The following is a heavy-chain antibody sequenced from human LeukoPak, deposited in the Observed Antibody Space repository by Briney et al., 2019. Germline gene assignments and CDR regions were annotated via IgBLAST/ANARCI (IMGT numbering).Heavy chain of an antibody. J-gene: IGHJ4*02. CDR3: ARAGGYSGYDADY. V-gene: IGHV1-2*02. D-gene: IGHD5-12*01. CDR2: INPNSGGT. Sequence: ASVKVSCKASGYSLTGYYMHWVRQAPGQGLEWMGWINPNSGGTNYAQKFQGRVTMTRDTSISTAYMELSRLRSDDTAVYYCARAGGYSGYDADYWGQGTLVTVSS. CDR1: GYSLTGYY.